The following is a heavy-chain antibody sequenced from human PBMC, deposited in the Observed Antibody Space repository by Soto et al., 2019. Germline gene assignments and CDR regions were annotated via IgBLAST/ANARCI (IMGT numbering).Heavy chain of an antibody. J-gene: IGHJ4*02. Sequence: GGSLRLSCAASGFTFSSYAMSWVRQAPGKGLEWVSAISGSGGSTYYADSVKGRSTISRDNSKNTLYLQMNSLRAEDTAVYYCAKALEFWSGYYYDYWGQGTLVTVSS. D-gene: IGHD3-3*01. CDR1: GFTFSSYA. CDR2: ISGSGGST. CDR3: AKALEFWSGYYYDY. V-gene: IGHV3-23*01.